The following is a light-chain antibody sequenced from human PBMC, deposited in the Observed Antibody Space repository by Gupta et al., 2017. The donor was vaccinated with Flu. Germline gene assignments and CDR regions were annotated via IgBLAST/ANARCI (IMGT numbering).Light chain of an antibody. CDR1: NIALKS. CDR2: DAS. V-gene: IGLV3-21*02. CDR3: QVWHDDSAHHVV. Sequence: SYALTQALSVSVAPGQTARITGGGNNIALKSVHWYHQKSGQAPLLVIYDASDRPSGIPERFSASNSGNTATLTISRFEDGDEADYCCQVWHDDSAHHVVFGGGTKLTVL. J-gene: IGLJ2*01.